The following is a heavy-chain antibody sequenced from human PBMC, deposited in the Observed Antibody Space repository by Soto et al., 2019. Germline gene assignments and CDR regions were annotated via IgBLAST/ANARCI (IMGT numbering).Heavy chain of an antibody. CDR1: GGSISSSNW. D-gene: IGHD4-17*01. J-gene: IGHJ5*02. V-gene: IGHV4-4*02. CDR2: IYHSGST. CDR3: AREKGGDYGDYDNWFDP. Sequence: SETLSLTCAVSGGSISSSNWWSWVRQPPGKGLEWIGEIYHSGSTNYNPSLKSRVTISVDKSKNQFSLKLSSVTAADTAVYYCAREKGGDYGDYDNWFDPWGQGTLVT.